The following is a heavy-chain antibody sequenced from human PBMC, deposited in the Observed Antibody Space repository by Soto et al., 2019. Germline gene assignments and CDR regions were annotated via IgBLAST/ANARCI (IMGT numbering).Heavy chain of an antibody. J-gene: IGHJ6*02. CDR3: ARGTIAARPDFPPGMDV. V-gene: IGHV1-18*04. D-gene: IGHD6-6*01. CDR1: GYTFTSYG. CDR2: ISAYNGNT. Sequence: ASVKVSCKASGYTFTSYGISWVRQAPGQGLEWMGWISAYNGNTNYAQKLQGRVTMTTDTSTSTAYMELRGLRSDDTAVYYCARGTIAARPDFPPGMDVWGQGTTVTVSS.